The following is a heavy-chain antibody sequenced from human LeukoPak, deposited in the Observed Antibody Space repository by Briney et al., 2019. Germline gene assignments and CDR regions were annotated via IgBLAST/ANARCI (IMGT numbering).Heavy chain of an antibody. D-gene: IGHD6-19*01. V-gene: IGHV4-34*01. CDR3: ARSNYSSGFYFDY. J-gene: IGHJ4*02. Sequence: PSETLSLTCAVYGGSFSGYYWSWIRQPPGKGLEWIGEINHSGSTNYNPSLKSRVTISVDTSKNQFSLKLSSVPAADTAVYYCARSNYSSGFYFDYWGQGTLVTVSS. CDR1: GGSFSGYY. CDR2: INHSGST.